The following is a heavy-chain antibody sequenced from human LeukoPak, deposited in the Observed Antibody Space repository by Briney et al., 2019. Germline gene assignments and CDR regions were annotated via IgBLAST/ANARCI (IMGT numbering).Heavy chain of an antibody. V-gene: IGHV3-48*03. D-gene: IGHD3-16*01. CDR1: GFTFSSSE. CDR3: ARLVSSWGSYSSRDY. Sequence: GGSLRLSCAASGFTFSSSEMNWVRQAPGKRLEWVSYISSSGSTIYYADSVKGRFTISRDNAKNSLYLQMNSLRAEDTAVYYCARLVSSWGSYSSRDYWGQGTLVTVSS. J-gene: IGHJ4*02. CDR2: ISSSGSTI.